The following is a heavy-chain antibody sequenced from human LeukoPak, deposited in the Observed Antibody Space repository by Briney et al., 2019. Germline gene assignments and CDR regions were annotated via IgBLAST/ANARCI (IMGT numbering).Heavy chain of an antibody. D-gene: IGHD2-2*01. CDR2: INHSGST. CDR3: ASAQKDIVVVPAASFDY. V-gene: IGHV4-34*01. Sequence: PSETLSLTCAVYGGSFSGYYWSWIRQPPGKGLEWIGEINHSGSTNYNPSLKSRVTISVDTSKNQFSLKLSSVTAADTAVYYCASAQKDIVVVPAASFDYWGQGTLVTVSS. J-gene: IGHJ4*02. CDR1: GGSFSGYY.